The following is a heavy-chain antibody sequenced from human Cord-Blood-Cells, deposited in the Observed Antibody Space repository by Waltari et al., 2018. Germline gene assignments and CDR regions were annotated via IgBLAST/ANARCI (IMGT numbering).Heavy chain of an antibody. CDR3: AKEDYGDYTAYFQH. V-gene: IGHV3-23*01. Sequence: EVQLLESGGGLVQPGGSLRLSCAASGFTFSSYAMSWVRPAPGKGLEWVSAVSGRCCSTDYAYSDKCCFTSYRDTSKTTLYLQMNSLRAEDTAVYYCAKEDYGDYTAYFQHWGQGPLVTVSS. D-gene: IGHD4-17*01. CDR1: GFTFSSYA. J-gene: IGHJ1*01. CDR2: VSGRCCST.